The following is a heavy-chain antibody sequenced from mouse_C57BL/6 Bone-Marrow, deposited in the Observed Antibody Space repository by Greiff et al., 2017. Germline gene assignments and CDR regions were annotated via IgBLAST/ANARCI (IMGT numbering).Heavy chain of an antibody. D-gene: IGHD1-1*01. Sequence: QVQLQQPGAELVRPGSSVKLSCKASGYTFTSSWMHWVKQRPIQGLEWIGNIDPSDSETHYNQKFKDKATLTVDKSSSTAYMQLSSLTSEDSAVYYCARDFYYYGTWYFDVWGTGTTVTVSS. V-gene: IGHV1-52*01. J-gene: IGHJ1*03. CDR3: ARDFYYYGTWYFDV. CDR2: IDPSDSET. CDR1: GYTFTSSW.